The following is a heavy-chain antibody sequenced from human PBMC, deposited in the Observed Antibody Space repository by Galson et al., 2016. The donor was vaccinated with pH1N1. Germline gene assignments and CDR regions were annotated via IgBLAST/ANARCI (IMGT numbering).Heavy chain of an antibody. V-gene: IGHV1-2*02. D-gene: IGHD5-24*01. CDR2: INPDSGAT. CDR3: ARDRWRRGGNWFHP. J-gene: IGHJ5*02. CDR1: GYPFTANY. Sequence: SVKVSCKASGYPFTANYIHWVRQAPGQGLEWMGWINPDSGATNYAQKFQGRLTMTRDTYISTAYMVLSRLTYDDTDMYYCARDRWRRGGNWFHPWGQGTLVPVSS.